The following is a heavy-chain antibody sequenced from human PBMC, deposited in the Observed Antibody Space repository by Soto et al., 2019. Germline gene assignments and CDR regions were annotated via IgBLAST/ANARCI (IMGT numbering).Heavy chain of an antibody. V-gene: IGHV1-18*01. CDR1: GYTFTSYG. CDR3: AREHSATSWDGDWFHP. J-gene: IGHJ5*02. CDR2: ISAYNGNT. Sequence: QVQLVQSGAEVKKPGASVKVSCKASGYTFTSYGISWVQQAPGQGLEWMGWISAYNGNTNYAQKLQGRVTMTTDTSTSTAYMELRSLRSDDTAVYYCAREHSATSWDGDWFHPWGQGFLVTVSS. D-gene: IGHD2-2*01.